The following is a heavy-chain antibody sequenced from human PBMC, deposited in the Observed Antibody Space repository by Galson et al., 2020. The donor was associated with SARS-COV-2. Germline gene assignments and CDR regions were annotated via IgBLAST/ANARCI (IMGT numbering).Heavy chain of an antibody. CDR1: GFTFSSYG. CDR3: ARERGDYGGNSAWFDP. D-gene: IGHD4-17*01. Sequence: GGSLRLSCAASGFTFSSYGMHWVRQAPGKGLEWVAVIWYDGSNKYYADSVKGRFTISRDNSKNTLYLQMNSLRAEDTAVYYCARERGDYGGNSAWFDPWGQGTLVTVS. CDR2: IWYDGSNK. J-gene: IGHJ5*02. V-gene: IGHV3-33*01.